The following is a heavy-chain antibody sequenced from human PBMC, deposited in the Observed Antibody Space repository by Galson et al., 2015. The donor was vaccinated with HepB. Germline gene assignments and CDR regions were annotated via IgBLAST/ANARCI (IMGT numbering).Heavy chain of an antibody. D-gene: IGHD3-3*01. J-gene: IGHJ4*02. CDR2: MNPNSGNT. CDR1: GYTFTSYD. CDR3: ARDDLFDNREFDY. Sequence: SVKVSCKASGYTFTSYDINWVRQATGQGLEWMGWMNPNSGNTGYAQKFQGRVTMTRNTSISTAYMELSSLRSEDTAVYYCARDDLFDNREFDYWGQGTLVTVSA. V-gene: IGHV1-8*01.